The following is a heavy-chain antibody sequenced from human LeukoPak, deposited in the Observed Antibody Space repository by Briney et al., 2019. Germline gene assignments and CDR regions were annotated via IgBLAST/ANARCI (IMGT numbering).Heavy chain of an antibody. J-gene: IGHJ4*02. D-gene: IGHD3-16*02. CDR3: ARAGYRYTVLFDY. CDR2: IYTSRST. CDR1: GGSISSGSYY. V-gene: IGHV4-61*02. Sequence: SETLSLTCTVSGGSISSGSYYWSWIRQPAGKGLEWIGRIYTSRSTNYNPSLKSRVTISVDTSKNQFSLKLSSVTAADTAVYYCARAGYRYTVLFDYWGQGTLVTVSS.